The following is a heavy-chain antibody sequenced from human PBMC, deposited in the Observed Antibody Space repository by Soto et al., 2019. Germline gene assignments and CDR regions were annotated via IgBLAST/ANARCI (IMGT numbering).Heavy chain of an antibody. D-gene: IGHD5-12*01. Sequence: EVQLVESGGGLVKPGGSLRLSCAASGFTFSTYSMNWVRQAPGKGLEWVSYISSSAAHIYYADSVKGRFIISRDNAKHSLYLHMNSLRAEDTAVYYCARDLQMATIRGGDYWGQGTLVTVSS. J-gene: IGHJ4*02. CDR3: ARDLQMATIRGGDY. V-gene: IGHV3-21*02. CDR2: ISSSAAHI. CDR1: GFTFSTYS.